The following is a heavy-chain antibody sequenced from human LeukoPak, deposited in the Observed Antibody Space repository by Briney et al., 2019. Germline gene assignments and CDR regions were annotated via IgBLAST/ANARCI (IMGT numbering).Heavy chain of an antibody. CDR1: GFTFSSYA. CDR2: ISGSGGST. Sequence: GGSLRLSCAASGFTFSSYAMSWVRQAPGKGLEWVSAISGSGGSTYYADSVKGRFTISRDNSKNTLYLQMNSLRAEDTAVYYCAKDQWVIAAAPVSMDVWGQGTTVTVSS. CDR3: AKDQWVIAAAPVSMDV. D-gene: IGHD6-13*01. J-gene: IGHJ6*02. V-gene: IGHV3-23*01.